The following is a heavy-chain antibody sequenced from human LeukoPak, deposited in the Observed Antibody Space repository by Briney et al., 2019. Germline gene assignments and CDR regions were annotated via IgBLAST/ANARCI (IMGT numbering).Heavy chain of an antibody. CDR3: SLVPNY. J-gene: IGHJ4*02. CDR1: GNYW. Sequence: GGSLRLSCAASGNYWMHWVRQAPGKGLEWVSAISGSGGSTYYADSVKGRFTISRDNSKNTLYLQMNSLRAEDTAVYYCSLVPNYWGQGTLVTVSS. D-gene: IGHD6-13*01. CDR2: ISGSGGST. V-gene: IGHV3-23*01.